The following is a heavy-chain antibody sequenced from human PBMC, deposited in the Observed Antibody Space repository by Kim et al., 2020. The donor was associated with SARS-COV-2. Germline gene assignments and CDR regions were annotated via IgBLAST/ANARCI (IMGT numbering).Heavy chain of an antibody. J-gene: IGHJ5*02. D-gene: IGHD6-13*01. CDR2: INHSGST. CDR1: GGSFSGYY. CDR3: ARIPRYSSSWYAVGQNWFDP. Sequence: SETLSLTCAVYGGSFSGYYWSWIRQPPGKGLEWIGEINHSGSTNYNPSLKGRVTISVDTSKNQFSLKLSSVTAADTAVYYCARIPRYSSSWYAVGQNWFDPWGQGTLVTVSS. V-gene: IGHV4-34*01.